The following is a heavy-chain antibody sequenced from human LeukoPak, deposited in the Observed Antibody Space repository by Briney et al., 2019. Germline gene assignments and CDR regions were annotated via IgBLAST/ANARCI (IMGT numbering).Heavy chain of an antibody. V-gene: IGHV4-59*11. CDR3: ARDNSNFGWFDP. D-gene: IGHD4-11*01. CDR1: GGSIRSHY. J-gene: IGHJ5*02. CDR2: IYYDGST. Sequence: NTSETQSLTCTVSGGSIRSHYWSWIRQPPGKGLEWIGYIYYDGSTNCNPSLKSRVTISVDTSKNQFSLKLSSVTAADTAVYYCARDNSNFGWFDPWGQGTLVTVSS.